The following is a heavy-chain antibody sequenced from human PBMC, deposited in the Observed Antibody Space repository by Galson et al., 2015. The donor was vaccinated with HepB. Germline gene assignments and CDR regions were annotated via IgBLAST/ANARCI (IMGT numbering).Heavy chain of an antibody. CDR2: IDPSDSYT. CDR1: GYNFTNSW. J-gene: IGHJ4*02. Sequence: QSGAEVKKPGESLRISCKGSGYNFTNSWISWVCQMPGKGLEWMGRIDPSDSYTDFSPSFQGHVSISADKSISAAYLQWNSLKASDTAMYYCARGLGYWGQGTLVTVSS. V-gene: IGHV5-10-1*01. CDR3: ARGLGY.